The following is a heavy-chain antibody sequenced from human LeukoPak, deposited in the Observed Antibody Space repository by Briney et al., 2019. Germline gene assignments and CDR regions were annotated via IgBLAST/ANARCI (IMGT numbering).Heavy chain of an antibody. CDR2: INTNTGNP. D-gene: IGHD6-13*01. Sequence: ASVKVSCRASGYTFTSYAMNWVRQAPGQGLEWMGWINTNTGNPTYAQGFTGRFVFSLDTSVSTAYLQISSLKAEDTAVYYCARDQSSSSWYRPDAFDIWGQGTMVTVSS. CDR3: ARDQSSSSWYRPDAFDI. V-gene: IGHV7-4-1*02. CDR1: GYTFTSYA. J-gene: IGHJ3*02.